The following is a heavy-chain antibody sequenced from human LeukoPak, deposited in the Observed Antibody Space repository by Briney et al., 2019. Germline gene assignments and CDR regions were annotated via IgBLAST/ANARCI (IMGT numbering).Heavy chain of an antibody. CDR1: GFTFSSYA. CDR2: ISGSGDNT. V-gene: IGHV3-23*01. J-gene: IGHJ4*02. CDR3: AKGSYYDSSGSFYFDY. Sequence: GGSLRLSCAASGFTFSSYAMSWVRQALGKGLEWVSGISGSGDNTYYADSVKGRFTISRDNSKNTLYVQVNSLGTEDTAAYYCAKGSYYDSSGSFYFDYWGQGTLVTVSS. D-gene: IGHD3-22*01.